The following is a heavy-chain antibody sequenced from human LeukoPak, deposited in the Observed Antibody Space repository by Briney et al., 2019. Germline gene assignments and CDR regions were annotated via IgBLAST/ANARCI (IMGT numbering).Heavy chain of an antibody. Sequence: ASVKVPCTASGYTFTSYGISWVRQAPGQGLEWMGWISAYNGNTNYAQKLQGRVTMTTDTSTSTAYMELRSLRSDDTAVYYCARDSVLLWFGELWENWFDPWGQGTLVTVSS. CDR1: GYTFTSYG. CDR2: ISAYNGNT. CDR3: ARDSVLLWFGELWENWFDP. V-gene: IGHV1-18*01. J-gene: IGHJ5*02. D-gene: IGHD3-10*01.